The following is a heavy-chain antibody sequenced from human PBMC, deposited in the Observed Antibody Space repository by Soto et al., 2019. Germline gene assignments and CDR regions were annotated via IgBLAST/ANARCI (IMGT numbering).Heavy chain of an antibody. Sequence: SETLSLTCAVSGVSISSGNWWTWVRQAPQRGFVYIVEFFHDGTANYYPSFERRVAISVDTSKNQFSLKLTSVTAADTAIYFCARLVYDTRLNYMYFDFWGQGALVTVS. CDR1: GVSISSGNW. J-gene: IGHJ4*02. CDR2: FFHDGTA. D-gene: IGHD3-10*01. CDR3: ARLVYDTRLNYMYFDF. V-gene: IGHV4-4*02.